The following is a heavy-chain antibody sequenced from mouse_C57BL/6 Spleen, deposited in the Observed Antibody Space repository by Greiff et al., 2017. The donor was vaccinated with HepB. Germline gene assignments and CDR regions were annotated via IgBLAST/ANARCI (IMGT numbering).Heavy chain of an antibody. Sequence: VKLQQPGAELVRPGSSVKLSCKASGYTFTSYWMHWVKQRPIQGLEWIGNIDPSDSETHYNQKFKDKATLTVDKSSSTAYMQLSSLTSEDSAVYYCARKGGYGGFDYWGQGTTLTVSS. D-gene: IGHD2-2*01. J-gene: IGHJ2*01. CDR1: GYTFTSYW. V-gene: IGHV1-52*01. CDR3: ARKGGYGGFDY. CDR2: IDPSDSET.